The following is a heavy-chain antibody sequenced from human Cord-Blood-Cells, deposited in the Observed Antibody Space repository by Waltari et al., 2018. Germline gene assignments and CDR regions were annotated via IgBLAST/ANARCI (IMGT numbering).Heavy chain of an antibody. CDR3: AKGTLGIYDY. V-gene: IGHV3-30*18. D-gene: IGHD7-27*01. CDR1: GFTFSSYG. J-gene: IGHJ4*02. CDR2: ISYDGINK. Sequence: QVQLVESGGGVVQPGRSLRLSSAASGFTFSSYGMPWVPQGPGKGLEWVAFISYDGINKYYADSVKGLFTISRDNSKNTRYLQMNSLRAEDTAVYYGAKGTLGIYDYWGQGTLVTVSS.